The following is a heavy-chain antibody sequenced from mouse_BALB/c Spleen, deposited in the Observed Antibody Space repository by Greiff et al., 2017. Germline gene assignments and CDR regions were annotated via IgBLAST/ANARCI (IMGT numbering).Heavy chain of an antibody. CDR3: ARTGRYDGGRVFSYAMDY. Sequence: EVLLVESGAELVKPGASVKLSCTASGFNITDTYMHWVKQRPEQGLEWIGRIDPANGNTKYDPKFQGKATITADTSSNTAYLQLSSLTSEDTAVYYCARTGRYDGGRVFSYAMDYWGQGTSVTVSS. J-gene: IGHJ4*01. CDR1: GFNITDTY. D-gene: IGHD2-14*01. CDR2: IDPANGNT. V-gene: IGHV14-3*02.